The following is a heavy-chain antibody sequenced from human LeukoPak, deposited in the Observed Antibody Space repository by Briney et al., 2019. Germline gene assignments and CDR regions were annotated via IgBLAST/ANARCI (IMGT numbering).Heavy chain of an antibody. CDR2: IYHSGST. J-gene: IGHJ5*02. CDR3: ASTIAARNWFDP. Sequence: SETLSLTCAVSGYSISSGYYWGWIRQPPGKGLEWIGSIYHSGSTYYNPSLKGRVTISVDTSKNQFSLKLSSVTAADTAVYYCASTIAARNWFDPWGQGTLVTVSS. D-gene: IGHD6-13*01. CDR1: GYSISSGYY. V-gene: IGHV4-38-2*01.